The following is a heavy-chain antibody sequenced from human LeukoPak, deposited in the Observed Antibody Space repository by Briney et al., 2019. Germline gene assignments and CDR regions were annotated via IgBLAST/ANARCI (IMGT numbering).Heavy chain of an antibody. Sequence: SETLSLTCTVSGGSISSYYWSWIRQPPGKGLEWIGYIYYSGSTNYNPSLKSRVTISVDTSKNQFSLKLSSVTAADTAVYYCVREAYCGGDCYSSHWGQGTLVTVSS. D-gene: IGHD2-21*01. CDR3: VREAYCGGDCYSSH. CDR2: IYYSGST. V-gene: IGHV4-59*01. J-gene: IGHJ4*02. CDR1: GGSISSYY.